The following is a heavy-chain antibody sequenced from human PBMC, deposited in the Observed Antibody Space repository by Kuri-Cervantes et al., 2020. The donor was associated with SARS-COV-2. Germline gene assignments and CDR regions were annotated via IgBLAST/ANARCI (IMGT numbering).Heavy chain of an antibody. J-gene: IGHJ4*02. Sequence: GGSLRLSCAASGFTFSSYAMSWVRQAPGKGLEWVSAISGSGGSTYYADSVKGRFTISRDNSKNTLYLQMNSLRAEDTAVYYCAKDVIAAAHQPALTQADYWGQGTLVTVSS. D-gene: IGHD6-13*01. CDR2: ISGSGGST. CDR3: AKDVIAAAHQPALTQADY. CDR1: GFTFSSYA. V-gene: IGHV3-23*01.